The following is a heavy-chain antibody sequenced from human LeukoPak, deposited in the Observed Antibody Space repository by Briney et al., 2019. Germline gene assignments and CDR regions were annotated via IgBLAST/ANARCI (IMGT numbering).Heavy chain of an antibody. CDR3: ARDLVSRSNY. CDR1: GFPFSRYT. Sequence: GGSLRLFCAASGFPFSRYTMNWVRQSPGKGLEWVSSISSSGYYIYYADSVKGRFTISRDNAKNSLYLQMNSLRAEDTAVYYCARDLVSRSNYWGQGTPVTVSS. V-gene: IGHV3-21*01. D-gene: IGHD6-6*01. J-gene: IGHJ4*02. CDR2: ISSSGYYI.